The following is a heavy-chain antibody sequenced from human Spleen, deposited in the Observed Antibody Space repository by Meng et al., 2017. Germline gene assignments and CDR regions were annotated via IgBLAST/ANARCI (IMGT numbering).Heavy chain of an antibody. CDR1: GGSIRSSNG. D-gene: IGHD6-19*01. V-gene: IGHV4-4*02. Sequence: QVPLQESGPGLVRPSETLSLTCAVSGGSIRSSNGWSWVRQPPGKGLEWIGEIYHLGSTNYNPSLKSRVTISVDKSKTQFSLKVTSVTAADTAVYYCAVFSSGWGPFDCWGQGTLVTVSS. CDR2: IYHLGST. J-gene: IGHJ4*01. CDR3: AVFSSGWGPFDC.